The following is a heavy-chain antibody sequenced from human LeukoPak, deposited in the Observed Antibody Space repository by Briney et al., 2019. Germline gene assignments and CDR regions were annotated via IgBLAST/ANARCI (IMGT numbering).Heavy chain of an antibody. CDR3: AKLEGHWAAAGLDY. D-gene: IGHD6-13*01. Sequence: GGSLRLSCAASGFTFSSYGMHWVRQAPGKGLEWVAFIRYDGSNKYYADSVKGRFTISRDNSKNTLYLQMNSLRAEDTAVYYCAKLEGHWAAAGLDYWGQGTLVTVSS. V-gene: IGHV3-30*02. CDR1: GFTFSSYG. CDR2: IRYDGSNK. J-gene: IGHJ4*02.